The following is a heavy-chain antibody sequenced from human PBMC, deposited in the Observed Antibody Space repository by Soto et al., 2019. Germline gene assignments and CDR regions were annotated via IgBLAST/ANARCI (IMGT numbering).Heavy chain of an antibody. D-gene: IGHD5-12*01. V-gene: IGHV3-30-3*01. Sequence: QSGGSLRLSCAASGFTFSSYAMHWVRQAPGKGLEWVTLISSDGSSKYYTDSVKGRFTISRDNSKNTLYLEMNSLSAEDTAVYFCARGFWLQLGPSDCWGQGTLVTVSS. CDR3: ARGFWLQLGPSDC. CDR2: ISSDGSSK. CDR1: GFTFSSYA. J-gene: IGHJ4*02.